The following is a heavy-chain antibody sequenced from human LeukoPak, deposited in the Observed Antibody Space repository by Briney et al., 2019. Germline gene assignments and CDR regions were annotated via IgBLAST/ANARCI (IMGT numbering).Heavy chain of an antibody. Sequence: KSSETLSLTCTVSGGSISSSSYYWGWIRQPPGKGLEWIGYIYYSGSTNYNPSLESRVTISVDTSKNQFSLKLSSVTAADTAVYYCARAPVVVVPAAMRDEYYYYGMDVWGQGTTVTVSS. V-gene: IGHV4-61*05. CDR1: GGSISSSSYY. CDR2: IYYSGST. J-gene: IGHJ6*02. D-gene: IGHD2-2*01. CDR3: ARAPVVVVPAAMRDEYYYYGMDV.